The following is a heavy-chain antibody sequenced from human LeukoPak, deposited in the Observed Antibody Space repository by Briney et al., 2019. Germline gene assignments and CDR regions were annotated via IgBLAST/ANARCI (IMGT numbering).Heavy chain of an antibody. CDR2: VYYSGST. Sequence: SETLSLTCTVSGGSISSYYWSWIRQPPGKGLEWIGYVYYSGSTNYNPSLKSRVTISVDTSKNQFSLKLSSVTAADTAVYYCARAYDPGFYGMDVWGQGTTVTVSS. J-gene: IGHJ6*02. V-gene: IGHV4-59*01. D-gene: IGHD3-3*01. CDR3: ARAYDPGFYGMDV. CDR1: GGSISSYY.